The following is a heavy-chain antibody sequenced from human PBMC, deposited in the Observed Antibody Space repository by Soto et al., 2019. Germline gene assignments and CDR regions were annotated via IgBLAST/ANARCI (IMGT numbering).Heavy chain of an antibody. CDR2: TYYRSKWYN. CDR1: GDSVSSNSAA. V-gene: IGHV6-1*01. CDR3: ARGRDYYGSGSDGSPPYYYYGMDV. D-gene: IGHD3-10*01. J-gene: IGHJ6*02. Sequence: PSQTLSLTCAISGDSVSSNSAAWNWIRQSPSRGLEWLGRTYYRSKWYNDYAVSVKSRITINPDTSKNQFSLQLNSVTPEDTAVYYCARGRDYYGSGSDGSPPYYYYGMDVWGQGTTVTVSS.